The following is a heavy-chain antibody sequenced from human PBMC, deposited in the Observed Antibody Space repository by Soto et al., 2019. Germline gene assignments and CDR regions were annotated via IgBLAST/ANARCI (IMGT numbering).Heavy chain of an antibody. V-gene: IGHV4-59*12. J-gene: IGHJ4*02. Sequence: SETLSLTCTVSGGSISSYYWSWIRQPPGKGLEWIGYIYYSGSTYYNPSLKSRVTISVDRSKNQFSLKLSSVTAADTAVYYCASAGGLGAVAADYWGQGTLVTVSS. CDR3: ASAGGLGAVAADY. CDR1: GGSISSYY. D-gene: IGHD6-19*01. CDR2: IYYSGST.